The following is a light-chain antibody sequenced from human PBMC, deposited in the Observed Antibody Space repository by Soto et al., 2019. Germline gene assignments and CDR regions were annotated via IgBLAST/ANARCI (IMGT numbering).Light chain of an antibody. J-gene: IGLJ2*01. CDR1: SSDIGGYNN. Sequence: QSALTQPASVSGSPGQSITISCTGTSSDIGGYNNVSWYQHHPGKAPKLMIYDVTTRPSGVSNRFSGSKSDNTASLTISGLQVEDEANYYCSSYTGSSTPVVFGGGTKVTVL. V-gene: IGLV2-14*03. CDR2: DVT. CDR3: SSYTGSSTPVV.